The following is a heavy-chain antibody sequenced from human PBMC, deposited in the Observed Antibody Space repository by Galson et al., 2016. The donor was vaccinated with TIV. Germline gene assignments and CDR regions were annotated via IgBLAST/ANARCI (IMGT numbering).Heavy chain of an antibody. V-gene: IGHV3-23*01. J-gene: IGHJ6*02. CDR2: ISANDGNA. Sequence: SLRLSCEASGVTFSSYAISWVRQAPGKGLEWVASISANDGNAYYANSVKGRFTISRDNSKSTLYLEMNSLRAEDTAIYYCAKEPGPNPSSYYGVDVWGQGTTVTVSS. CDR3: AKEPGPNPSSYYGVDV. CDR1: GVTFSSYA. D-gene: IGHD1-14*01.